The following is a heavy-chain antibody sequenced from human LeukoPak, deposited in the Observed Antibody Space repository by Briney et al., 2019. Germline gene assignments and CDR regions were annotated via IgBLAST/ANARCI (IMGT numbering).Heavy chain of an antibody. D-gene: IGHD3-3*01. Sequence: ASVKVSCKASGYTFTGYYMHWVRQAPGQGLEWMGIINPSGGSTSYAQKFQGRVTMTRDTSTSTVYMELSSLRSEDTAVYYCARDGNFWSGYHYYYYMDVWGKGTTVTVSS. J-gene: IGHJ6*03. V-gene: IGHV1-46*01. CDR2: INPSGGST. CDR1: GYTFTGYY. CDR3: ARDGNFWSGYHYYYYMDV.